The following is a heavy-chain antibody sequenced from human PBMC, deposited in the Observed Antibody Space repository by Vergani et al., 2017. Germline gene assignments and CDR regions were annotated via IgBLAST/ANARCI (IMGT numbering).Heavy chain of an antibody. Sequence: QVQLVQSGAEVKKPGSSVKVSCKASGGTFSSYAISWVRQAPGQGLEWMGGIISIFGTANYAQTFQGRVTMTPDEATSTAYIALSSLRSEDTAVYYCARSDRGYCTNGVGYAAFDYWGQGTLVTVSS. CDR1: GGTFSSYA. CDR2: IISIFGTA. D-gene: IGHD2-8*01. V-gene: IGHV1-69*01. CDR3: ARSDRGYCTNGVGYAAFDY. J-gene: IGHJ4*02.